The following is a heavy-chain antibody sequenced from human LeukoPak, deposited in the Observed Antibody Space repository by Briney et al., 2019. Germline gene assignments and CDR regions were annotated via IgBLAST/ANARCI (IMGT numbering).Heavy chain of an antibody. J-gene: IGHJ3*02. V-gene: IGHV3-66*01. CDR3: ARVAVTASSDAFDI. Sequence: GGSLRLSCAGSGFTVSNNYMSWVRQTPGRGREWLSIIYSGGDTYYPDSLRGRFTISRDNSKNTLYLQMNSLRAEDTAVYYCARVAVTASSDAFDIWGQGTMVTVSS. CDR1: GFTVSNNY. D-gene: IGHD2-21*02. CDR2: IYSGGDT.